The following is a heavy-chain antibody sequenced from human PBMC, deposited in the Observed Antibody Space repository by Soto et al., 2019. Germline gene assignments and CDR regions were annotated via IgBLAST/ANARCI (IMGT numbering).Heavy chain of an antibody. J-gene: IGHJ5*02. V-gene: IGHV1-2*02. D-gene: IGHD3-3*01. CDR1: GYTFTEYF. Sequence: QVQLVQSGAEVKMPWASVRVSCEASGYTFTEYFLHWVRQAPGQGLEWRGWISPESGVTNIAPNFEGRVTMTADTAITTAYMQLSGLRYDDTAVYYCARATLIIRHITNLGEASPGVVEHWGQGTLVSVSS. CDR2: ISPESGVT. CDR3: ARATLIIRHITNLGEASPGVVEH.